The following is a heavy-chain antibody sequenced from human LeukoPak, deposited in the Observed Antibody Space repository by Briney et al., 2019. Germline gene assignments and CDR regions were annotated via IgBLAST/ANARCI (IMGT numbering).Heavy chain of an antibody. CDR1: GFTFSSYS. CDR2: ISSSSSTI. CDR3: ARQQRYSSSWYEAFDI. V-gene: IGHV3-48*01. D-gene: IGHD6-13*01. Sequence: PGGSLRLSCVASGFTFSSYSMNWVRQAPGKGLEWVSYISSSSSTIYYADSVKGRFTISRDNAKNSLYLQMNSLRAEDTAVYYCARQQRYSSSWYEAFDIWGQGTMVTVSS. J-gene: IGHJ3*02.